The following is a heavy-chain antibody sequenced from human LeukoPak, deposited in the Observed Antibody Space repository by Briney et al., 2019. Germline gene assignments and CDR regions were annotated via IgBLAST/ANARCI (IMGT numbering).Heavy chain of an antibody. CDR1: GFTSTNNW. Sequence: GESLKISCKGSGFTSTNNWIGWVRQMPGKGLEWMGIIYLGDSDTRYSPSFQGQVTISADKSITTAYLQWSSLKASDTAMYYCARRAYCSGDCTRHYSYYYSMDVWGQGTTVTVSS. D-gene: IGHD2-21*02. CDR2: IYLGDSDT. CDR3: ARRAYCSGDCTRHYSYYYSMDV. V-gene: IGHV5-51*01. J-gene: IGHJ6*02.